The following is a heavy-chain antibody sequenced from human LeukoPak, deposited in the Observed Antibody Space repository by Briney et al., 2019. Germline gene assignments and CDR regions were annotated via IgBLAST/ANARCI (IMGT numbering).Heavy chain of an antibody. CDR1: GYTFSSYG. CDR3: ARDWGYVGYCSSTSCYVAFDI. D-gene: IGHD2-2*01. CDR2: ISAYNGKT. V-gene: IGHV1-18*01. J-gene: IGHJ3*02. Sequence: ASVKVCCKASGYTFSSYGISWVRQAPGQGLEWMGWISAYNGKTYYAQNLQGRVTMTTDTSTSTAYMELRSLRSDDTAVYYCARDWGYVGYCSSTSCYVAFDIWGQGTMVTVSS.